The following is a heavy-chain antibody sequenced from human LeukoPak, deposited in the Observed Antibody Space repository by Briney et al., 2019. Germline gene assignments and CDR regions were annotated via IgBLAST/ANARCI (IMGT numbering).Heavy chain of an antibody. CDR2: IYSSGST. D-gene: IGHD3-10*01. J-gene: IGHJ4*02. CDR3: ARAYYYGSGSYGLDY. CDR1: GGSISSYY. Sequence: SETLSLTCTVSGGSISSYYWSWIRQPPGKGLEWNGHIYSSGSTNYNPSLKSRVTISVDTSKNQFSLKLTSVTAADTVVYYCARAYYYGSGSYGLDYWGQGTLVTVSS. V-gene: IGHV4-59*01.